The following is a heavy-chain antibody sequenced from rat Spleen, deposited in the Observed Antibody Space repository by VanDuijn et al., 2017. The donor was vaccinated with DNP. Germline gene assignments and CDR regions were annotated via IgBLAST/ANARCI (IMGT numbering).Heavy chain of an antibody. CDR3: ARHEATEGIDFDY. J-gene: IGHJ2*01. V-gene: IGHV5-25*01. D-gene: IGHD1-11*01. CDR1: GFTFSNYY. Sequence: EVQLVESGGGFVQPGRSMKLSCAASGFTFSNYYMAWVRQAPTKGLEWVASITNSGGSTYYRDSVKGRFTISRDNAKSTLYLQMDSLRSEDTATYYCARHEATEGIDFDYWGQGVMVTVSS. CDR2: ITNSGGST.